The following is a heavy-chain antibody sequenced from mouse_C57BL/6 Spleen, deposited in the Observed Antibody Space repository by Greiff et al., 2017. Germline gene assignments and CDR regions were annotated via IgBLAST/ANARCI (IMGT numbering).Heavy chain of an antibody. J-gene: IGHJ2*01. CDR2: ISYDGSN. D-gene: IGHD2-4*01. Sequence: EVKLMESGPGLVKPSQSLSLTCSVTGYSITSGYYWNWIRQFPGNKLEWMGYISYDGSNNYNPSLKNRISITRDTSKNQFFLKLNSVTTEDTATYYCARGGYDYDVDYWGQGTTLTVSS. CDR1: GYSITSGYY. CDR3: ARGGYDYDVDY. V-gene: IGHV3-6*01.